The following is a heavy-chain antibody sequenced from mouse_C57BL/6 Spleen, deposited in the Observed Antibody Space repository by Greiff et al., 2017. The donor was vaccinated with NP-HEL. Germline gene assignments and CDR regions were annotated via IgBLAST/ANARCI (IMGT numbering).Heavy chain of an antibody. D-gene: IGHD4-1*01. CDR2: IDPEDGAT. CDR3: ALTGTNYAMDY. V-gene: IGHV14-2*01. Sequence: VQLQQSGAELVKPGASVKLSCTASGFNIQDYYMHWVKQRTEQGLEWIGRIDPEDGATKSAPKFQGKATITADTSSNTAYLQLSSLTSDDTAVYYCALTGTNYAMDYWGQGTSVTVSS. CDR1: GFNIQDYY. J-gene: IGHJ4*01.